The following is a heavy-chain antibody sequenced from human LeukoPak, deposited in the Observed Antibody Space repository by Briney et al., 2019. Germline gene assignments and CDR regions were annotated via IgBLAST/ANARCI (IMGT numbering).Heavy chain of an antibody. CDR2: FHHSGST. D-gene: IGHD5-24*01. J-gene: IGHJ4*02. CDR1: GYSISSGFY. CDR3: ARREGYNFDY. V-gene: IGHV4-38-2*02. Sequence: SETLSLNCSVSGYSISSGFYWDWIRQPPGKGLEWIGSFHHSGSTPYNPSLNSRVSISVDTSKNQLSLKLSSVTAADTAVYYCARREGYNFDYWGQGTLVTVSS.